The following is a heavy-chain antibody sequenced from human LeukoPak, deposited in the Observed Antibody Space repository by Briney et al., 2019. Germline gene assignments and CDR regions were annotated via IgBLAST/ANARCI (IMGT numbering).Heavy chain of an antibody. CDR3: ARFRGQAFIVVVPAAMGNWFDP. D-gene: IGHD2-2*01. CDR2: INHSGST. CDR1: GGSFSGYY. J-gene: IGHJ5*02. V-gene: IGHV4-34*01. Sequence: PSETLSLTCAVYGGSFSGYYWSWIRQPPGKGLEWIGEINHSGSTNYNPSLKSRVTISVDTSKNQFSLKLSSVTAADTAVYYCARFRGQAFIVVVPAAMGNWFDPWGQGTLVTVSS.